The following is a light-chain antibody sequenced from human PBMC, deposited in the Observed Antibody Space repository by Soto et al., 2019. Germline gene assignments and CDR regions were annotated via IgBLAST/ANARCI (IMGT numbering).Light chain of an antibody. Sequence: EIVLTQSPATLSLAARKRATLSCRASQSVSSYLAWYPQKPGQAPRLLIYDASNRVTGIPSRFSGSGSETDFTLTISSLGPEDFAVYYCQQRSNWPPWTLGQGTKVEIK. CDR2: DAS. J-gene: IGKJ1*01. V-gene: IGKV3-11*01. CDR1: QSVSSY. CDR3: QQRSNWPPWT.